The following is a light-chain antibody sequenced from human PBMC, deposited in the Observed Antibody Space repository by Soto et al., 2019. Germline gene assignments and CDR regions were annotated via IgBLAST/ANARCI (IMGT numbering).Light chain of an antibody. CDR2: DAS. Sequence: DTVLTQSPGTLSLSPGERATLSCRASQSVGTYLAWYQQKPGQAPRLLIYDASNRATGIAPRFRGSGSGTDFTLTISSLQSEDFAVYYCQQYNNWPLTFGGGTKVDIK. CDR1: QSVGTY. CDR3: QQYNNWPLT. V-gene: IGKV3-11*01. J-gene: IGKJ4*01.